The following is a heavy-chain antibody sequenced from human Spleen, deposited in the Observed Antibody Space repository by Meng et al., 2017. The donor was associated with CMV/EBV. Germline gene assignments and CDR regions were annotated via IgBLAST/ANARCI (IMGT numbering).Heavy chain of an antibody. J-gene: IGHJ5*02. D-gene: IGHD6-19*01. Sequence: SVKVSCKASGGTFSSYAISWVRQAPGQGLEWMGGIIPIFGTANYAQKFQGRVTITTDESTSTAYMELSSLRSEDTAVYYCAREAQWLATSWFDPWGQGTLVTVS. CDR2: IIPIFGTA. CDR3: AREAQWLATSWFDP. CDR1: GGTFSSYA. V-gene: IGHV1-69*05.